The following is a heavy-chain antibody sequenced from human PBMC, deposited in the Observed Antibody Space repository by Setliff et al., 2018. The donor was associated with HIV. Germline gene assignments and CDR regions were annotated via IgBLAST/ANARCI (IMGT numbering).Heavy chain of an antibody. J-gene: IGHJ5*02. CDR1: GDSISGNY. V-gene: IGHV4-4*07. D-gene: IGHD1-1*01. CDR2: INYGGASPP. CDR3: ARETQTTGQRWFDP. Sequence: SDTLSLTCTVSGDSISGNYWSWIRQPAGKRLEWIGRINYGGASPPTYNPSFKSRVTMSAETSKSQFSLRRTSVTAADTAIYHCARETQTTGQRWFDPWGQGILVTVSS.